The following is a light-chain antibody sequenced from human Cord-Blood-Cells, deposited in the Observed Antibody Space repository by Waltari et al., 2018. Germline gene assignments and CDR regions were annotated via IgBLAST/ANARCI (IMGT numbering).Light chain of an antibody. Sequence: EIVFTQSPATLSLSPGERATLSCRASQSVISYLAWYQQKPGQAPRLLIYDASNMATGIPARFSGSRSGTDFTLTISSLEPEDFAVYYCQQRSNWPPLTFGGGTKVEIK. CDR3: QQRSNWPPLT. J-gene: IGKJ4*01. CDR2: DAS. CDR1: QSVISY. V-gene: IGKV3-11*01.